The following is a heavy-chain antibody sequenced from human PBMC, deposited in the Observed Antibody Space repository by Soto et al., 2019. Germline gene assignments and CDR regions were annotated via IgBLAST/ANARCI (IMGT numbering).Heavy chain of an antibody. CDR1: GFTFSSYG. CDR3: ANEEAGLYYCYYGMDV. Sequence: GGSLRLSCAASGFTFSSYGMHWVRQAPGKGLEWVAVISYDGSNKYYADSVKGRFTISRDNSKNTLYLQMNSLRAQDTAVYYCANEEAGLYYCYYGMDVWGQGTTVTVSS. CDR2: ISYDGSNK. D-gene: IGHD6-13*01. V-gene: IGHV3-30*18. J-gene: IGHJ6*02.